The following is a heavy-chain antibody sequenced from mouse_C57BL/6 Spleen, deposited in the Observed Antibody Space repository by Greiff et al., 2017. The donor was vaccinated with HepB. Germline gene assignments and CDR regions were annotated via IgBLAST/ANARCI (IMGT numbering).Heavy chain of an antibody. CDR1: GYTFTDHT. J-gene: IGHJ4*01. CDR2: IYPRDGST. Sequence: QVQLQQSDAELVKPGASVKISCKVSGYTFTDHTIHWMKQRPEQGLEWIGYIYPRDGSTNYKEKFKGKAILTADKSSRTAYMQLNSLTSEDSAVYFCARRMDSNYSAMDYWGQGTSVTVSS. V-gene: IGHV1-78*01. CDR3: ARRMDSNYSAMDY. D-gene: IGHD2-5*01.